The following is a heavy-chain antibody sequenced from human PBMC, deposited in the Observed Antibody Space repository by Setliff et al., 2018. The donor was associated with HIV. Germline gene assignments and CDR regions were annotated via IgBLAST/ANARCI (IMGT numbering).Heavy chain of an antibody. D-gene: IGHD5-18*01. CDR1: SYSISSGYY. Sequence: SETLSLTCAVSSYSISSGYYWGWIRQPPGKGLEWIGNIYHTGSTYYNPSLQSRVTISVDTSKNQFSLSLSSVTAADTSVYYCARRWGIRGYSSWGQGTLVTVSS. CDR2: IYHTGST. J-gene: IGHJ5*02. V-gene: IGHV4-38-2*01. CDR3: ARRWGIRGYSS.